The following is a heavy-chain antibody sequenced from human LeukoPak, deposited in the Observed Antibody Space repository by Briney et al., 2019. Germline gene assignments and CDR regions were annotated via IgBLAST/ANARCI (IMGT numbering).Heavy chain of an antibody. Sequence: GGSLRLSCAASGFTFSSYSMNWVRQAPGKGLEWVSSISSSSSYIYYADSVKGRFTISRDNAKNSLYLQMNSLRAEDTAVYYCARSFSRSRRSWFDPWGQGTLVTVSS. V-gene: IGHV3-21*01. CDR3: ARSFSRSRRSWFDP. D-gene: IGHD3-3*02. CDR1: GFTFSSYS. J-gene: IGHJ5*02. CDR2: ISSSSSYI.